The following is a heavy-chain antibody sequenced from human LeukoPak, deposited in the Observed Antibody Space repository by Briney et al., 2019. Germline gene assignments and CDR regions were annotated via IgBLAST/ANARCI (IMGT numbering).Heavy chain of an antibody. V-gene: IGHV1-69*04. CDR2: INVILDTA. J-gene: IGHJ3*02. CDR1: GGTFISYA. Sequence: GSSVKVSCKASGGTFISYAFSWVRQAPGQGLEWMGRINVILDTANYAQKFQGRVTIIADISTSTSYMELSSLRSEDTAVYYCARDQGIGDASDIWGQGTMVTVSS. CDR3: ARDQGIGDASDI.